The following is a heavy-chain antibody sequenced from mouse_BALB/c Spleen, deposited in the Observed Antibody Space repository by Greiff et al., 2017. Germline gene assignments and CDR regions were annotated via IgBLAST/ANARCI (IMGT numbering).Heavy chain of an antibody. J-gene: IGHJ4*01. V-gene: IGHV5-17*02. CDR2: ISSGSSTI. Sequence: DVHLVESGGGLVQPGGSRKLSCAASGFTFSSFGMHWVRQAPEKGLEWVAYISSGSSTIYYADTVKGRFTISRDNPKNTLFLQMTSLRSEDTAMYYCARWPYRYEAMDYWGQGTSVTVSS. CDR3: ARWPYRYEAMDY. CDR1: GFTFSSFG. D-gene: IGHD2-14*01.